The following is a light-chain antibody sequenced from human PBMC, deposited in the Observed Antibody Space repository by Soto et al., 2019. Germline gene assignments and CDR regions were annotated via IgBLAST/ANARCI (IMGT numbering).Light chain of an antibody. CDR3: QQHSNSPWT. Sequence: EIVLTQSPGTLSLSPGDSAALSCRASQSVTSNYLVWYRQKPDQAPRLLIYAISNRAAGIPDRFNGSGSGTDFTLTITRLEPEDSAVYYCQQHSNSPWTFGHGTRVEV. J-gene: IGKJ1*01. V-gene: IGKV3-20*01. CDR1: QSVTSNY. CDR2: AIS.